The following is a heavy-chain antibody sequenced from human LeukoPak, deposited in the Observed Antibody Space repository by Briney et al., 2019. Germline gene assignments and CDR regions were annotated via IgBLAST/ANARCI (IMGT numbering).Heavy chain of an antibody. J-gene: IGHJ6*03. CDR1: GGSISSGSYY. CDR3: ARAAPRVHYYYYMDV. V-gene: IGHV4-61*02. Sequence: SQTLSLTCTVSGGSISSGSYYWSWIRQPAGKGLEWIGRIYTSGSTNYNPSLRSRVTISVDTSKNQSSLKLSSVTAADTAVYYCARAAPRVHYYYYMDVWGKGTTVTVSS. CDR2: IYTSGST.